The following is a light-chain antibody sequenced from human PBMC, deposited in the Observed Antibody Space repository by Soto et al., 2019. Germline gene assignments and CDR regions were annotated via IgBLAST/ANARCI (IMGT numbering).Light chain of an antibody. J-gene: IGLJ2*01. V-gene: IGLV2-14*03. Sequence: QSSLTQPASVSGSPGQSITISCTRTSSDVGGYNYVSWYQQHPGKAPKLMIYDVSNRPSGVSNRFSGSKSGNTASLTISGLQAEDEADYYCGSYTSSSTVIFGGGTKVTVL. CDR1: SSDVGGYNY. CDR2: DVS. CDR3: GSYTSSSTVI.